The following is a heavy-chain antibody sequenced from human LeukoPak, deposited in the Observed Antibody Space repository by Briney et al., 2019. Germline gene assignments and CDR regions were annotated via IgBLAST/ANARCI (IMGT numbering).Heavy chain of an antibody. V-gene: IGHV3-20*04. CDR2: INWNGDIT. J-gene: IGHJ4*02. CDR3: TRDETGIDY. D-gene: IGHD1-1*01. CDR1: GFIFDDFG. Sequence: GGSLRLSCAASGFIFDDFGMTWVRQAPGKGLEWVSSINWNGDITPYADSVKGRFTISRVNAKNALYLQMNSLRPEDTALYFCTRDETGIDYWGQGTLVTVSS.